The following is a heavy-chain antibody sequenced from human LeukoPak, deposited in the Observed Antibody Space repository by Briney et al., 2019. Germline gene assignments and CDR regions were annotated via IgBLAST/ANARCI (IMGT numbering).Heavy chain of an antibody. CDR1: GITVSNNY. J-gene: IGHJ2*01. V-gene: IGHV3-74*01. Sequence: GGSLRLSCAVSGITVSNNYMSWVRQAPGKGLMWVSRINSDGSSTNYADSVKGRFTISRDNAKNTLYLQMNSLRAEDTAMYYCARWGYSNSPFDLWGRGTLVTVSS. D-gene: IGHD6-13*01. CDR3: ARWGYSNSPFDL. CDR2: INSDGSST.